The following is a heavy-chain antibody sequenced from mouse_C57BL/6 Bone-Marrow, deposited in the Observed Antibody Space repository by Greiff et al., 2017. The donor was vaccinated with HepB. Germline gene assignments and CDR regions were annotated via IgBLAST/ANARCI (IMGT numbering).Heavy chain of an antibody. J-gene: IGHJ3*01. V-gene: IGHV1-4*01. CDR2: INPSSGYT. D-gene: IGHD1-1*01. CDR3: VYYSWFAF. CDR1: GYTFTSYS. Sequence: QVQLQQSGAELARPGASVKMSCTASGYTFTSYSMHWVKQRPGQGLEWIGYINPSSGYTKYNQKFKDKATLTADKSSSTAYMQLSSLASEDSAVSYCVYYSWFAFWGQGTRVTVSA.